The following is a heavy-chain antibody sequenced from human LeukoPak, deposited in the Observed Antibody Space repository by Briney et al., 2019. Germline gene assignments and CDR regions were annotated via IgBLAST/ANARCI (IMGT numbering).Heavy chain of an antibody. V-gene: IGHV4-59*08. D-gene: IGHD3-3*01. CDR3: ARSTGHHEYYDFWSGYCFDY. CDR1: GGSISSYY. J-gene: IGHJ4*02. Sequence: SETLSLTCTVSGGSISSYYWSWIRQPPGKGLEWIGYIYYSGSTNYNPSLKSRVTISVGTSTNQFSLKLSSVTAADTAVYYCARSTGHHEYYDFWSGYCFDYWGQGTLVTVSS. CDR2: IYYSGST.